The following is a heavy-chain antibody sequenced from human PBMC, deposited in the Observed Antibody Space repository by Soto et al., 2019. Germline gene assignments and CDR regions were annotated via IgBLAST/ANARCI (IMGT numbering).Heavy chain of an antibody. V-gene: IGHV3-30*03. CDR1: GFTFSSYA. D-gene: IGHD6-6*01. Sequence: QVQLVESGGGVVQPGKSLRLSCAASGFTFSSYAMHWARQAPGKGLEWVTVISNRGGDEYYAESVRGRFTISRDDSKNTLYLQMDSLRVEDTAVYYCARGTIVARQHLDYWGQGTLVTVSS. J-gene: IGHJ4*02. CDR3: ARGTIVARQHLDY. CDR2: ISNRGGDE.